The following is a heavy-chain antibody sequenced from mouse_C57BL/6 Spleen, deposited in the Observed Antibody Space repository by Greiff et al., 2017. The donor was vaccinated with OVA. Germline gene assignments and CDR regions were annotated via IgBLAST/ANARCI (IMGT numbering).Heavy chain of an antibody. CDR1: GYTFTSYW. Sequence: QVQLQQPGAELVRPGSSVKLSCKASGYTFTSYWMHWVKQRPIQGLEWIGNIDPSDSETHYNQKFKDKATLTVDKSSSTAYMQLSSLTSEDSAVYYCAREGYDGGCAYWGQGTLVTVSA. CDR2: IDPSDSET. J-gene: IGHJ3*01. CDR3: AREGYDGGCAY. D-gene: IGHD2-2*01. V-gene: IGHV1-52*01.